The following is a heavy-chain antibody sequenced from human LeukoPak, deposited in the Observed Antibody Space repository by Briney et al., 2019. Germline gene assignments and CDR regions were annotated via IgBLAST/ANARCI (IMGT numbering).Heavy chain of an antibody. CDR1: GFTFSDYY. CDR2: ISSSGSTI. Sequence: PGGALRLSCAASGFTFSDYYMSWIRQAPGKGLEWVSYISSSGSTIYYADSGKGRFTISRDNAKNSLYLQRKSRGAEDTAVYYCAKGTSGYMFSHWGQATLVTLSS. D-gene: IGHD3-9*01. CDR3: AKGTSGYMFSH. J-gene: IGHJ4*02. V-gene: IGHV3-11*01.